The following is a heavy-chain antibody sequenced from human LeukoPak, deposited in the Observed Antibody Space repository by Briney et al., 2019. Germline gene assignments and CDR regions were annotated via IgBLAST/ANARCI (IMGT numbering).Heavy chain of an antibody. CDR3: ARDLSGFLYGSGSYFDY. Sequence: GGSLRLSCAASGFTFSSYSMNWVRQAPGKGLEWVSSISSSSSYIYYADSVKGRFTISRDNAKNSLYLQMNSLRAEDTVVYYCARDLSGFLYGSGSYFDYWGQGTLVTVSS. CDR2: ISSSSSYI. CDR1: GFTFSSYS. J-gene: IGHJ4*02. V-gene: IGHV3-21*01. D-gene: IGHD3-10*01.